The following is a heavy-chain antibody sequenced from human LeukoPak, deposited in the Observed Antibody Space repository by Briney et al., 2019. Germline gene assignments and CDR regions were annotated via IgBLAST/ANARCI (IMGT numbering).Heavy chain of an antibody. CDR3: ARRDYYYDSSGQYYFDY. J-gene: IGHJ4*02. D-gene: IGHD3-22*01. CDR1: GFTFSSYA. V-gene: IGHV3-23*01. CDR2: ISGSGGST. Sequence: GGSLRLSCAASGFTFSSYAMSWVRQAPGKGLEWVSAISGSGGSTYYADSVKGRFTISRDNSKNTLYLRMNSLRAEDTAVYYCARRDYYYDSSGQYYFDYWGQGTLVTVSS.